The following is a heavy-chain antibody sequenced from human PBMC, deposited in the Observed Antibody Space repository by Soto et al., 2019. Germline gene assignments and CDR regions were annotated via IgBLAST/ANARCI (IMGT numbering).Heavy chain of an antibody. V-gene: IGHV1-58*01. CDR3: AAGGLEMATILGNY. D-gene: IGHD5-12*01. Sequence: SVKVSCKASGFTFTSSAVQWVRQARGQRLEWIGWIVVGSGNTNYAQKFQERVTITRDMSTSTAYMELSSLRSEDTAVYYCAAGGLEMATILGNYWGQGTLVTVSS. J-gene: IGHJ4*02. CDR2: IVVGSGNT. CDR1: GFTFTSSA.